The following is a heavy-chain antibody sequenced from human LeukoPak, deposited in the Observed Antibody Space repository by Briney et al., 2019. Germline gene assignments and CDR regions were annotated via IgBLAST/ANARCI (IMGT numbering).Heavy chain of an antibody. CDR2: ISYDGSNK. CDR3: AREIQRTVEMTTNRAFDI. V-gene: IGHV3-30*03. J-gene: IGHJ3*02. D-gene: IGHD5-24*01. Sequence: GGSLRLSCAASGFTFSSYGMHWVRQAPGKGLEWVAVISYDGSNKYYADSVKGRFTISRDNSKNTLYLQMNSLRAEDTAVYYCAREIQRTVEMTTNRAFDIWGQGTMVTVSS. CDR1: GFTFSSYG.